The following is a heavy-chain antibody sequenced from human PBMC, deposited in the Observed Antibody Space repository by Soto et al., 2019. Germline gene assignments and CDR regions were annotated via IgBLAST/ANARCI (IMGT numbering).Heavy chain of an antibody. D-gene: IGHD5-18*01. CDR2: IYYNGST. J-gene: IGHJ4*02. CDR1: GVSINSYS. CDR3: ASVRGYSYGLGGLDY. V-gene: IGHV4-59*01. Sequence: SETLSLTCAVSGVSINSYSWSWVRLPPGKGLEWVGYIYYNGSTNYNPSLKSRVTISVDTSKNQFSLKLSSVTAADTAVYYCASVRGYSYGLGGLDYWGQGTLVTVSS.